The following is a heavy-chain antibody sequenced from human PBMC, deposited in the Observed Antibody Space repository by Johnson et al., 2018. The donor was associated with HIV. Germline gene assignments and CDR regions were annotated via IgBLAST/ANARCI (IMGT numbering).Heavy chain of an antibody. CDR1: GFTFGDYA. Sequence: QVQLVESGGGLVQPGRSLRLSCTGSGFTFGDYAVTWVRQAPGKGLEWVAVISYDGSNKYYADSVKGRFTISRDNSKNTLYLQMNSLRAEDTAVYYCAEGNHGIWGQGTMVTVSS. D-gene: IGHD2/OR15-2a*01. CDR2: ISYDGSNK. V-gene: IGHV3-30*04. J-gene: IGHJ3*02. CDR3: AEGNHGI.